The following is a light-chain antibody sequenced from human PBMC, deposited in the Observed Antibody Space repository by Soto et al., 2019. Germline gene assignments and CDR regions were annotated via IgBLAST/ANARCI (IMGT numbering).Light chain of an antibody. CDR3: HQYHNWPPYT. J-gene: IGKJ2*01. CDR2: GAS. V-gene: IGKV3-15*01. CDR1: QSVSSN. Sequence: EIVMTQSPATLSVSPGERATLSCRASQSVSSNLAWYQQKPGQAPRLLIYGASTRATGIPARFSGSGSGTEFTLPISSLQSEDFAVYYCHQYHNWPPYTFGQGTKLEIK.